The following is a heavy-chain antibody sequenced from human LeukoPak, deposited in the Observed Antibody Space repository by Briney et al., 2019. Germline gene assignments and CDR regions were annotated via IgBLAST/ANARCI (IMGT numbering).Heavy chain of an antibody. CDR2: IYSGGST. Sequence: GGSLRLSCAASGFTFSSYSMNWVRQAPGKGLEWVSVIYSGGSTFSVDSVKGRFTISRDNSKNTLYLQMNSLRAEDTALYYCARGAGAYNYYAMDVWGQGTTVTVSS. D-gene: IGHD6-19*01. CDR3: ARGAGAYNYYAMDV. CDR1: GFTFSSYS. J-gene: IGHJ6*02. V-gene: IGHV3-66*01.